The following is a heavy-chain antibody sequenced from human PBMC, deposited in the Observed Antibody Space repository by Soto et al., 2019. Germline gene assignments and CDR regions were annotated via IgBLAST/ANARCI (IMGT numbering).Heavy chain of an antibody. CDR1: GGTFSSYA. J-gene: IGHJ4*02. CDR3: AVARGILPYYSDSSGYLIERFDY. D-gene: IGHD3-22*01. Sequence: QVQLVQSGAEVKKPGSSVEVSCKASGGTFSSYAISWVRQAPGQGLEWMGGIIPIFGTAHYAQKCRGRVTFLADKCTKASYTELRILRSEDAAVYYCAVARGILPYYSDSSGYLIERFDYWGQGTLVTFSS. V-gene: IGHV1-69*06. CDR2: IIPIFGTA.